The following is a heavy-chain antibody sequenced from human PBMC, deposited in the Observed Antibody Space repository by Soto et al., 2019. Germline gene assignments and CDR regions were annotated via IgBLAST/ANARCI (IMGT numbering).Heavy chain of an antibody. CDR2: ISGSGGST. CDR3: AKDIDYDFWSGYQNWFDP. V-gene: IGHV3-23*01. Sequence: GSLRLSCAASGLTFSSYAMSWVRQAPGKGLEWVSVISGSGGSTYYADSVKGRFTISRDNSKNTLYLQMNSLRAEDTAVYYCAKDIDYDFWSGYQNWFDPWGQGTLVTVSS. J-gene: IGHJ5*02. CDR1: GLTFSSYA. D-gene: IGHD3-3*01.